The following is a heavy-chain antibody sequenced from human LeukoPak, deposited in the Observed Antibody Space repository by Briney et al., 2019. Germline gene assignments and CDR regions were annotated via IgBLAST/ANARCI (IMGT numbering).Heavy chain of an antibody. CDR2: INPNSGGT. Sequence: ASVKASCKASGYTFTGYYMHWVRQAPGQGLEWMGWINPNSGGTNYAQKFQGRVTMTRDTSISTAYMELSRLRSDDTAVYYCASSSVDGARGFFFDLWGQGTMVTVSS. J-gene: IGHJ3*01. D-gene: IGHD3-22*01. CDR3: ASSSVDGARGFFFDL. CDR1: GYTFTGYY. V-gene: IGHV1-2*02.